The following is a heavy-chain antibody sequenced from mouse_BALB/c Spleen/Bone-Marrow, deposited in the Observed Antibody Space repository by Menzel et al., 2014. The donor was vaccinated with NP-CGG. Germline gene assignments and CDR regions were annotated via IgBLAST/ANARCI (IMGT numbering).Heavy chain of an antibody. CDR2: ISSGSRTI. D-gene: IGHD4-1*01. CDR3: TRGGNWEDFDY. J-gene: IGHJ2*01. CDR1: GFIFSSFG. Sequence: EVQLQQSGGGLVQPGGSQKLSCAASGFIFSSFGMHWVRQAPEKGLEWVAYISSGSRTIYYADTVKGRFTISRDNPKNTLFLQMTGLRSEDTAMYYCTRGGNWEDFDYWGQGTTLTVSS. V-gene: IGHV5-17*02.